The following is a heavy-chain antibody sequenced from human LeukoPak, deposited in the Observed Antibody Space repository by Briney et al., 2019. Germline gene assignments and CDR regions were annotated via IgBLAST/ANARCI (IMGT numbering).Heavy chain of an antibody. Sequence: PSETLSLTCTVSGDSISGYYWAWIRQPAGQGLEWIGRIYASGITNYNPSLRSRVTMSVDTSKNQFSLKLSSVTAADTAVYYCAREPLQSRPLDVWDKGTTVTVSS. V-gene: IGHV4-4*07. CDR2: IYASGIT. CDR1: GDSISGYY. J-gene: IGHJ6*04. D-gene: IGHD4-11*01. CDR3: AREPLQSRPLDV.